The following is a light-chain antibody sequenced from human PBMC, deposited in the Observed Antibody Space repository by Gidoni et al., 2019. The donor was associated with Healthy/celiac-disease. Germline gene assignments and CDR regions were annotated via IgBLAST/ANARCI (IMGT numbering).Light chain of an antibody. CDR3: QQYGSSLRT. V-gene: IGKV3-20*01. J-gene: IGKJ1*01. CDR2: GAS. CDR1: QSVSSSY. Sequence: EIVLTQSPGTLSLSPGERATLSFRASQSVSSSYLAWYQQKPGQSPRLLIYGASSRATGIPDRFSGSGSGTDFTLTISRLEPEEFAVYYCQQYGSSLRTFGQGTKVEIK.